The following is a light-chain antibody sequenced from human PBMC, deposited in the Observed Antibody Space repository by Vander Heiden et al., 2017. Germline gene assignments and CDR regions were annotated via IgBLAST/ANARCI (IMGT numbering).Light chain of an antibody. CDR2: DDT. V-gene: IGLV3-21*02. CDR1: NFGRKS. J-gene: IGLJ3*02. Sequence: SYVLTQPPSVHVAPGQKARIPCGRNNFGRKSVHWYQQKPGQAPVLVVYDDTDRPSGIPERFSGSNSGNTATLTISRVEAGDEADYYCQVWDSSSDHEGVFGGGTKLTVL. CDR3: QVWDSSSDHEGV.